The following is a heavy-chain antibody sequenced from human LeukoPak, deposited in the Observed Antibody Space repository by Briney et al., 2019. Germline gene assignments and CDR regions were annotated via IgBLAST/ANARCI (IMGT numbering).Heavy chain of an antibody. CDR2: IYTSGST. Sequence: SETLSLTCTVSGGSISSYYWSWIRQPAGKGLEWIGRIYTSGSTNYNPSLKSRVTISVDTSKNQFSLKLSSVTAADTAVYYCAREDNCSGGTCPIDYWGQGILVTVSS. D-gene: IGHD2-15*01. CDR1: GGSISSYY. J-gene: IGHJ4*02. CDR3: AREDNCSGGTCPIDY. V-gene: IGHV4-4*07.